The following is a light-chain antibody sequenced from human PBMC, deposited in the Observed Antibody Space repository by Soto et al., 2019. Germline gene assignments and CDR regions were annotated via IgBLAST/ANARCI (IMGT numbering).Light chain of an antibody. V-gene: IGLV4-69*01. CDR1: SGHNSYA. CDR3: QTWSTDIRV. J-gene: IGLJ3*02. Sequence: QSVLTQPPSASASLGASVKLTCTLSSGHNSYAIAWHQQQPEKGTRYLMKLNSDGSHSKGDGIPDRFSGSSSGAERYLTSSSLQSEDEAYYYCQTWSTDIRVFGGGTKVTVL. CDR2: LNSDGSH.